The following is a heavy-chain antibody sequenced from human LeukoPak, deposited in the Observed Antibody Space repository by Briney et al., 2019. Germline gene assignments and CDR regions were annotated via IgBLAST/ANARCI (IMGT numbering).Heavy chain of an antibody. V-gene: IGHV4-30-2*01. J-gene: IGHJ6*03. CDR1: GGSIFTGGFL. D-gene: IGHD4/OR15-4a*01. CDR2: IYHSGNT. CDR3: ARGLSASAYYYYMDV. Sequence: PSETLSLTCVVSGGSIFTGGFLWSWIRQPPGKGLEWIGYIYHSGNTYYNPSLKSRVTISKDTSKNQFSLKLSSVTAADTAVYYCARGLSASAYYYYMDVWAKGPRSPSP.